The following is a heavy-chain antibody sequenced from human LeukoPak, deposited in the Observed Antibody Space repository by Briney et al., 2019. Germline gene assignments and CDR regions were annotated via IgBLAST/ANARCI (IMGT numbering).Heavy chain of an antibody. CDR3: ARGHHWFDP. CDR2: MNPNSGNT. J-gene: IGHJ5*02. V-gene: IGHV1-8*02. CDR1: GGTFSSYA. Sequence: ASVKVSCKASGGTFSSYAINWVRQATGQGLEWMGWMNPNSGNTGYAQKFQGRVTMTRNTSISTAYMELSSLRSEDTAVYYCARGHHWFDPWGQGTLVTVSS.